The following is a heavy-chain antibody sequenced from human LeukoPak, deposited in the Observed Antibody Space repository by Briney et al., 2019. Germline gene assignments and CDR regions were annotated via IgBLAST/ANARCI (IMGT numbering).Heavy chain of an antibody. CDR2: ISYDGSNK. CDR1: GFTFSSYA. D-gene: IGHD6-19*01. J-gene: IGHJ4*02. CDR3: ASSKQWLSYFDY. Sequence: GGSLRLSCAASGFTFSSYAMHWVRQAPGKGLEWVAVISYDGSNKYYADSVKVRFTISRDNSKNTLYLQMNSLRAEDTAVYYCASSKQWLSYFDYWGQGTLVTVSS. V-gene: IGHV3-30*04.